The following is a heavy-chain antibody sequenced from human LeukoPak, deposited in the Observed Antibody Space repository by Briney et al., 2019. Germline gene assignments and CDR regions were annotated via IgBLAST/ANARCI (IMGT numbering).Heavy chain of an antibody. J-gene: IGHJ4*02. V-gene: IGHV3-33*01. Sequence: GGSLRLSCAASGFIFSTHGMYWVRQPPGKGLEWVAATWSGGTTEYYADSVKGRLTISRDNSKNTLYLQMNSLRVEDTAVYFCARGYSGSFDYWGQGTLVTVSS. CDR2: TWSGGTTE. CDR1: GFIFSTHG. D-gene: IGHD1-26*01. CDR3: ARGYSGSFDY.